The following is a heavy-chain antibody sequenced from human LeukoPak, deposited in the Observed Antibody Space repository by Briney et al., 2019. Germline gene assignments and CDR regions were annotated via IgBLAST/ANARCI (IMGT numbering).Heavy chain of an antibody. Sequence: GRSLRLSCAASGFTFSSYTLHWVRQAPGKGLEWVAVIWYDGSNKYYADSVKGRFTISRDNSKNTLYLQMNSLRAEDTAVYYCARDSGQLVGFDYWGQGTLVTVSS. CDR1: GFTFSSYT. J-gene: IGHJ4*02. CDR2: IWYDGSNK. CDR3: ARDSGQLVGFDY. D-gene: IGHD6-6*01. V-gene: IGHV3-33*08.